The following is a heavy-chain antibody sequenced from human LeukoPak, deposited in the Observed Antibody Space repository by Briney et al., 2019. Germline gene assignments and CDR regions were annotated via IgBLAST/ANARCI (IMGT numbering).Heavy chain of an antibody. CDR1: GGSFSGYY. V-gene: IGHV4-34*01. Sequence: TSETLSLTCAVYGGSFSGYYWSWIRQPPGKGLEWIGEINHSGSTNYNPSLRSRVTISVDTSKNQFSLKLSSVTAADTAVYYCASGVVMITFGGVIVGSNDYWGQGTLVTVSS. D-gene: IGHD3-16*02. CDR3: ASGVVMITFGGVIVGSNDY. J-gene: IGHJ4*02. CDR2: INHSGST.